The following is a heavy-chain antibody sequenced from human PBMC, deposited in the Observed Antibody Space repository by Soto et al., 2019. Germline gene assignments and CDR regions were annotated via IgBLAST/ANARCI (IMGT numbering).Heavy chain of an antibody. V-gene: IGHV1-2*04. CDR3: ARDCGSPSCYLFY. CDR2: INPYSGST. D-gene: IGHD2-15*01. J-gene: IGHJ4*02. Sequence: ASVKVSCKASGYTFTGYYMHWVRQAPGQGLEWMGWINPYSGSTNYAQKFQGWVTMTRDTSTSTAYMELRRLRSDDTAVYYCARDCGSPSCYLFYWGQGTLVTVSS. CDR1: GYTFTGYY.